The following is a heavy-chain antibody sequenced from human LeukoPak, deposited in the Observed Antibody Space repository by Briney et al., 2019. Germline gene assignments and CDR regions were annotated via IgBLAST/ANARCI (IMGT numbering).Heavy chain of an antibody. Sequence: SETLSLTCAVYGGSFSGYYWSWIRQPPGKGLEWIGEINHSGSTNYNPSLKSRVTISVDTSKNQFSLKLSSVTAADTAVYCCARGDFTGGFDAFDIWGQGTMVTVSS. CDR2: INHSGST. J-gene: IGHJ3*02. D-gene: IGHD2-21*02. CDR3: ARGDFTGGFDAFDI. CDR1: GGSFSGYY. V-gene: IGHV4-34*01.